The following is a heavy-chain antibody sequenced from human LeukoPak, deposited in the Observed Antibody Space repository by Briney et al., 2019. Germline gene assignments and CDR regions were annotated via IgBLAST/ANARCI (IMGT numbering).Heavy chain of an antibody. CDR1: GFTFSSYS. Sequence: PGGSLRLSCAASGFTFSSYSMNWVRQAPGKGLEWVSAISGSGGGTYYADSVQGRFTISRDNAKNSLYLQMNSLRAEDTAVYFCAGGRGWLVDYWGQGTRVTVSS. V-gene: IGHV3-21*06. CDR3: AGGRGWLVDY. D-gene: IGHD3-22*01. CDR2: ISGSGGGT. J-gene: IGHJ4*02.